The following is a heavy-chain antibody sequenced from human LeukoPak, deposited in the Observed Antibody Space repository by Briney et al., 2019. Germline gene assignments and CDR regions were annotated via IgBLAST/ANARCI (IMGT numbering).Heavy chain of an antibody. V-gene: IGHV1-24*01. J-gene: IGHJ4*02. CDR2: FDPEDGET. D-gene: IGHD3-22*01. CDR1: GYTLTELS. Sequence: GASVKVSCKVSGYTLTELSMHWVRQAPGKGLEWMGGFDPEDGETIYAQEFQGRVTMTEDTSTDTAYMELSSLRSEDTAVYYCATDYYDSSGYYYFDYWGQGTLVTVSS. CDR3: ATDYYDSSGYYYFDY.